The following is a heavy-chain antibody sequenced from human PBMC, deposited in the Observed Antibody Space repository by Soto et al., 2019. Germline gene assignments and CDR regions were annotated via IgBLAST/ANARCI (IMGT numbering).Heavy chain of an antibody. J-gene: IGHJ6*02. V-gene: IGHV1-69*13. CDR1: GGTFSSYA. CDR3: ARDQITMVRGLIDYYYYGMDV. CDR2: IIPIFGTA. D-gene: IGHD3-10*01. Sequence: SVKVSCKASGGTFSSYAISWVRQAPGQGPEWMGGIIPIFGTANYAQKFQGRVTITADESTSTAYMELSSLRSEDTAVYYCARDQITMVRGLIDYYYYGMDVWGQGTTVTVSS.